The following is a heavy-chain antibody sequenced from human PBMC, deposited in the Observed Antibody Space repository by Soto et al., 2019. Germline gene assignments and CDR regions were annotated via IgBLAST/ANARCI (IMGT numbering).Heavy chain of an antibody. CDR1: GGSFSGYY. V-gene: IGHV4-34*01. D-gene: IGHD3-16*01. J-gene: IGHJ4*02. Sequence: PSETLSLTCAVYGGSFSGYYWSWIRQPPGKGLEWIGEINHSGSTNYNPSLKSRVTISVDTSKNQFSLKLSSVTAADTAVYYCARRSIMITSRESDYWGQGTLVTVSS. CDR2: INHSGST. CDR3: ARRSIMITSRESDY.